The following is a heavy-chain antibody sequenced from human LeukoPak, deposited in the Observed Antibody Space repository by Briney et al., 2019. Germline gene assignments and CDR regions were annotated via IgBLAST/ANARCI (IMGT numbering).Heavy chain of an antibody. CDR1: GFTFSSYW. Sequence: GGSLRLSCAASGFTFSSYWMHWARQAPGKGLVWVSRINSDGSSTSYADSVKGRFTISRDNAKNTLYLQMNSLRAEDTAVYYCAKDRVPAAICDAFDIWGQGTMVTVSS. V-gene: IGHV3-74*01. J-gene: IGHJ3*02. CDR2: INSDGSST. D-gene: IGHD2-2*01. CDR3: AKDRVPAAICDAFDI.